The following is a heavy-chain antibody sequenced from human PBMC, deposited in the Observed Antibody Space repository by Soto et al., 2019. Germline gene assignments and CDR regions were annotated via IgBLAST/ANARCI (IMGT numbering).Heavy chain of an antibody. V-gene: IGHV1-18*01. CDR2: ISAYNGNT. CDR3: ARSIAAAVDLDY. J-gene: IGHJ4*02. CDR1: GYTFSSYV. D-gene: IGHD6-13*01. Sequence: ASVKLSFKASGYTFSSYVISCVRQAPGQELEWMGWISAYNGNTNYAQKLQGRVTKTTYTSTSTAYMEVRSLRSDDTAVYYCARSIAAAVDLDYWGQGTLVTVS.